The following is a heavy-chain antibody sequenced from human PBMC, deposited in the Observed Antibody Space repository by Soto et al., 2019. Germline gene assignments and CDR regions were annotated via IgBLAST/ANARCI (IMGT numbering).Heavy chain of an antibody. J-gene: IGHJ4*02. Sequence: ASVKVSCKASGYTFTGYFLHWVRQAPGQGLEYMGWINPNTGGTHYAQKFQGRLTMTRDTSISTAYMELRRLTSDETAVYYCATSNSNIGARPDYWGQGTLVTVSS. V-gene: IGHV1-2*02. CDR2: INPNTGGT. D-gene: IGHD6-6*01. CDR3: ATSNSNIGARPDY. CDR1: GYTFTGYF.